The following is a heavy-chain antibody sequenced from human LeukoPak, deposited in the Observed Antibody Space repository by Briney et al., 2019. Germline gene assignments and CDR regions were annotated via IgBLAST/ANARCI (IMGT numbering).Heavy chain of an antibody. D-gene: IGHD2-15*01. CDR1: GASFTGYY. V-gene: IGHV4-34*01. CDR2: INHRGGT. CDR3: ARLLPLQGGDV. J-gene: IGHJ6*02. Sequence: SETLSLTCAVYGASFTGYYWSWFRQPPGKGLEWIGEINHRGGTNYNPPLKSRVTISLDTYNNQFSLKLNSVTAADTAVYFCARLLPLQGGDVWGQGTTVTVSS.